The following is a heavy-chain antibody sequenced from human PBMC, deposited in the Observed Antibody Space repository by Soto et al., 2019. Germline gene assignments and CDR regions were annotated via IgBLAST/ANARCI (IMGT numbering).Heavy chain of an antibody. CDR1: GFTFSSYS. CDR2: ISSSSSTI. V-gene: IGHV3-48*02. CDR3: ARDRLDYGGNSDYYYYYYGMDV. J-gene: IGHJ6*02. D-gene: IGHD4-17*01. Sequence: GGSLRLSCAASGFTFSSYSMNWVSQAPGKGLEWVSYISSSSSTIYYADSVKGRFTISRDNAKNSLYLQMNSLRDEDTAVYYCARDRLDYGGNSDYYYYYYGMDVWGQGTTVTVSS.